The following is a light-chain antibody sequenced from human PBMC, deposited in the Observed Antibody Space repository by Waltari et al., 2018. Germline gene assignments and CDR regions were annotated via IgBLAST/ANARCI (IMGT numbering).Light chain of an antibody. J-gene: IGLJ2*01. CDR1: NIGSKS. V-gene: IGLV3-21*04. Sequence: SYVVTQSPSVSVAPGETARITCGGDNIGSKSVHWYQQRPGQAPVLVISYDSARPSGIPGRFPGSNSGSTATLTISWVEADDEADYYCLVWHSTTDHHGVFGGGTKLTVL. CDR2: YDS. CDR3: LVWHSTTDHHGV.